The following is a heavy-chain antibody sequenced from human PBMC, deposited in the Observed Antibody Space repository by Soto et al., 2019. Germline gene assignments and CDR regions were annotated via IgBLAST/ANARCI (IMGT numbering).Heavy chain of an antibody. Sequence: GGGLIQPGGSLRLSCAASGLSVSSSYMGWVRQAPGKGLEWVSVIYIGGNTYYADSVQGRFSVSRDNSRNTLFLQMNNLRAEDTAVYYCTRGIGMSWSFDHWGQGTLVIVSS. J-gene: IGHJ4*02. CDR1: GLSVSSSY. CDR2: IYIGGNT. D-gene: IGHD1-26*01. CDR3: TRGIGMSWSFDH. V-gene: IGHV3-53*01.